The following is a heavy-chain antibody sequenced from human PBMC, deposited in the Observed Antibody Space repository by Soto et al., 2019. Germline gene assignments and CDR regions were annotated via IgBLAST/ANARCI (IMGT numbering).Heavy chain of an antibody. D-gene: IGHD2-2*01. CDR1: GFTFSSYA. CDR3: APTDIVVVPAASRKYNWFDP. Sequence: GGSLRLSCAASGFTFSSYAMSWVRQAPGKGLEWVSAISGSGGSTYYADSVKGRFTISRDNSKNTLYLQMNSLRAEDKAVYYCAPTDIVVVPAASRKYNWFDPWGQGTLVTVSS. CDR2: ISGSGGST. V-gene: IGHV3-23*01. J-gene: IGHJ5*02.